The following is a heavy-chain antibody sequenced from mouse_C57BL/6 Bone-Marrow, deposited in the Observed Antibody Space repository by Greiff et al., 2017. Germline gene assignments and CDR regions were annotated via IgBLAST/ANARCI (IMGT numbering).Heavy chain of an antibody. V-gene: IGHV3-6*01. CDR3: ARESYYYYAMDY. CDR2: ISYDGSN. Sequence: EVQRVESGPGLVKPSQSLSLTCSVTGYSITSGYYWNWMRQFPGNKLEWMGYISYDGSNNYNPSLKNRISITRDTSKNQFFLKLNSVTTEDTATYYCARESYYYYAMDYWGQGTSVTVSS. J-gene: IGHJ4*01. D-gene: IGHD1-1*01. CDR1: GYSITSGYY.